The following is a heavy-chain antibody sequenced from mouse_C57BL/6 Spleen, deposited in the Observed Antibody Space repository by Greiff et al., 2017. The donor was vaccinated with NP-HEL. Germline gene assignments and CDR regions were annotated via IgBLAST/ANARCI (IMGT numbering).Heavy chain of an antibody. CDR3: ASSLRSSAMDY. V-gene: IGHV1-80*01. CDR2: IYPGDGDT. J-gene: IGHJ4*01. CDR1: GYAFSSYW. D-gene: IGHD1-1*01. Sequence: QVQLKQSGAELVKPGASVKISCKASGYAFSSYWMNWVKQRPGKGLEWIGQIYPGDGDTNYNGKFKGKATLTADKSSSTAYMQLSSPTSEDSAVYFCASSLRSSAMDYWGQGTSVTVSS.